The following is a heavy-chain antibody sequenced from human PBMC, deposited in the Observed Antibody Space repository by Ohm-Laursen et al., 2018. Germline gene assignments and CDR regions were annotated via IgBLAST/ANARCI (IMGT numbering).Heavy chain of an antibody. CDR1: GYSISSGYY. CDR3: ARDPRVYYYGMDV. CDR2: IYHSGST. Sequence: SETLSLTCAVSGYSISSGYYWGWIRQPPGKGLEWIGSIYHSGSTYYNPSLKSRVTISVDTSKNQFSPKLSSVTAADTAVYYCARDPRVYYYGMDVWGQGTTVTVSS. J-gene: IGHJ6*02. V-gene: IGHV4-38-2*02.